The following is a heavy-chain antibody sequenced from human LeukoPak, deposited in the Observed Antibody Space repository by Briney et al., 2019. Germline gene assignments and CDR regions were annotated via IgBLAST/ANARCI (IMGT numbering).Heavy chain of an antibody. CDR2: ISPSGGST. V-gene: IGHV1-46*01. Sequence: ASVKVSCKAFGYTFTSNYMHWVRQAPGQGPEWMGVISPSGGSTTYAQKFQGRVTITADKSTSTAYMELSSLRSEDTAVYYCARGGELPHGGTNYWYFDLWGRGTLVTVSS. CDR3: ARGGELPHGGTNYWYFDL. CDR1: GYTFTSNY. J-gene: IGHJ2*01. D-gene: IGHD4-23*01.